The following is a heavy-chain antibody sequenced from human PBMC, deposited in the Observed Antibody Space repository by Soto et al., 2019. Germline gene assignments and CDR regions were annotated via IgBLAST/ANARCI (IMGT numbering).Heavy chain of an antibody. Sequence: EVQLLESGGGLVQPGGSLRLSCASSGFTFNNYAMTWVRQAPGKGLAWDSAISGGGDTTSYADSVKGRFTVSRDGSKNTLYLQMSSLRAEDTALYYCAKGRGGSGSLTPRVDFWGQGTLVTVSS. CDR3: AKGRGGSGSLTPRVDF. CDR2: ISGGGDTT. D-gene: IGHD3-10*01. V-gene: IGHV3-23*01. J-gene: IGHJ4*02. CDR1: GFTFNNYA.